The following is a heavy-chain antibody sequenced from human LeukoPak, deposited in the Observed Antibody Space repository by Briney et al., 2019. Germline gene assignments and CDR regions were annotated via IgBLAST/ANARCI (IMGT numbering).Heavy chain of an antibody. D-gene: IGHD4-23*01. Sequence: SETLSLTCAVYGGSFSGYYWSWIRQPPGKGLEWIGEINHSGSTNYNPSLKSRVTISVDTSKNQSSLKLSSVTAADTAVYYCARGGGPNNWFDPWGQGTLVTVSS. J-gene: IGHJ5*02. CDR2: INHSGST. V-gene: IGHV4-34*01. CDR3: ARGGGPNNWFDP. CDR1: GGSFSGYY.